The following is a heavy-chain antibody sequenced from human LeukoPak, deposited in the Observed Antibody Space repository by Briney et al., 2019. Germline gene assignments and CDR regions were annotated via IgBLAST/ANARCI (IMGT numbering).Heavy chain of an antibody. Sequence: SETLSLTCTVSGGSVSSGSYYWSWIRQPPGKGLEWIGYIYYSGSTNYNPSLKSRVTISVDTSKNQFSLKLSSVTAADTAVYYCARAHSSGRIIDYWGQGTLSPSPQ. CDR1: GGSVSSGSYY. J-gene: IGHJ4*02. CDR2: IYYSGST. V-gene: IGHV4-61*01. D-gene: IGHD3-22*01. CDR3: ARAHSSGRIIDY.